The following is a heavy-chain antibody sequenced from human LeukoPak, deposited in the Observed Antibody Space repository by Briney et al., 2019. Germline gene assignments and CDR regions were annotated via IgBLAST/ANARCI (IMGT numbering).Heavy chain of an antibody. CDR1: GFTFSTHS. J-gene: IGHJ4*02. Sequence: GGSLRLSCAASGFTFSTHSMNWVRQAPGKGLEWVSAVSGSGGSTYYADSVKGRFTISRDNSKNTLYLQMNSLRAEDTAVYYCAKGLVDYFDYWGQGTLVTVSS. V-gene: IGHV3-23*01. CDR2: VSGSGGST. D-gene: IGHD2-8*02. CDR3: AKGLVDYFDY.